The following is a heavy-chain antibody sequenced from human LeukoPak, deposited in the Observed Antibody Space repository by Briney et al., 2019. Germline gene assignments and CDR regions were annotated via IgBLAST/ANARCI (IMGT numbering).Heavy chain of an antibody. J-gene: IGHJ4*02. Sequence: GASVKVSCKVSGYTLTELSMHWVRQAPGKGLEWMGGFDPEDGETIYAQKFQGRVTMTEDTSTDTAYMELSCLRSEDTAVYYCATYTTGTGVPAIDYWGQGTLVTVSS. V-gene: IGHV1-24*01. D-gene: IGHD1-1*01. CDR3: ATYTTGTGVPAIDY. CDR2: FDPEDGET. CDR1: GYTLTELS.